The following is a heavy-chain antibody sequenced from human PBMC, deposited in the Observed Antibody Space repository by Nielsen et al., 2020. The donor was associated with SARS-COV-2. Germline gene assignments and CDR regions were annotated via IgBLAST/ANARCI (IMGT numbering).Heavy chain of an antibody. CDR1: GDSISSGGYY. CDR3: ARAPITMIVVVNVFDI. Sequence: SETLSLTCAVSGDSISSGGYYWSWIRQHPGKGLEWIGYIYYSGSTYYNPSLKSRVTISVDTSKNQFSLKLSSVTAADTAVYYCARAPITMIVVVNVFDIWGQGTMVTVSS. V-gene: IGHV4-31*11. CDR2: IYYSGST. D-gene: IGHD3-22*01. J-gene: IGHJ3*02.